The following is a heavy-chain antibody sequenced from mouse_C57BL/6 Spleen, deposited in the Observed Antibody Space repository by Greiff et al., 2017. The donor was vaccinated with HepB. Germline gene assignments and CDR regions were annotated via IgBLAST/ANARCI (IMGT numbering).Heavy chain of an antibody. CDR2: ISDGGSYT. Sequence: VQLKESGGGLVKPGGSLKLSCAASGFTFSSYAMPWVRQTPEKRLEWVATISDGGSYTYYPDNVKGRFTISRDNAKNNLYLQMSHLKSEDTAMYYCARGRYFDVWGTGTAVTVSS. CDR3: ARGRYFDV. V-gene: IGHV5-4*01. CDR1: GFTFSSYA. J-gene: IGHJ1*03.